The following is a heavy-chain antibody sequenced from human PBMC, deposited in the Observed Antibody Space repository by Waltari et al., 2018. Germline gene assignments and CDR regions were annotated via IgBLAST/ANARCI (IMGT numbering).Heavy chain of an antibody. CDR3: ARSITIFPGLFSGASAYYFDY. V-gene: IGHV4-30-4*08. CDR2: IYYSGST. D-gene: IGHD3-3*01. CDR1: GGSISSGAYY. J-gene: IGHJ4*02. Sequence: QVQLQESGPGLVKPSQTLSLTCTVSGGSISSGAYYWSWIRPPPGKGLEWIGYIYYSGSTYYNPSLKSRVTISVDTSKNQFSLKLSSVTAADTAVYYCARSITIFPGLFSGASAYYFDYWGQGTLVTVSS.